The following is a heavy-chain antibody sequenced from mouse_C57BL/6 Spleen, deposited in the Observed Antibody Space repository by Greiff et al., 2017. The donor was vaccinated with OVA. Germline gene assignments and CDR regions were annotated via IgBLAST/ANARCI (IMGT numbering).Heavy chain of an antibody. CDR3: ATLLRRPWYFDV. CDR1: GYTFTDYY. V-gene: IGHV1-26*01. CDR2: INPNNGGT. Sequence: EVQLQQSGPELVKPGASVKISCKASGYTFTDYYMNWVKQSHGKSLEWIGDINPNNGGTSYNQKFKGKATLTVDKSSSTAYMELRSLTSEDSAVYYCATLLRRPWYFDVWGTGTTVTVSS. J-gene: IGHJ1*03. D-gene: IGHD1-1*01.